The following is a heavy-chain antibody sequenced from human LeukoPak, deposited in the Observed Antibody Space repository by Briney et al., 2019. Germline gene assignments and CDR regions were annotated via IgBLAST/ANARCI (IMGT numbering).Heavy chain of an antibody. CDR1: GFTFSTYW. CDR3: ASADSGRNSFAP. CDR2: MNQDRSST. Sequence: GGSLRHSCAASGFTFSTYWMSWARQAPGKGLEWVAKMNQDRSSTSYVDSVKGRFTISRDNAKNSLYLQMNSLRAEDTAVYYCASADSGRNSFAPWGQGTLVIVSS. V-gene: IGHV3-7*01. J-gene: IGHJ5*02. D-gene: IGHD6-19*01.